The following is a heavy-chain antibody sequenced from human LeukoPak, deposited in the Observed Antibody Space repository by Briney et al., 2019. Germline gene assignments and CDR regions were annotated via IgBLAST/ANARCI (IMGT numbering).Heavy chain of an antibody. CDR2: ISYDGSNK. D-gene: IGHD6-13*01. CDR1: GFTFSDYY. J-gene: IGHJ4*02. CDR3: AKTGSSWYFDY. Sequence: PGGSLRLSCAASGFTFSDYYMSWIRQAPGKGLEWVAVISYDGSNKYYADSVKGRFTISRDNSKNTLYLQMNSLRAEDTAVYYCAKTGSSWYFDYWGQGTLVTVSS. V-gene: IGHV3-30*18.